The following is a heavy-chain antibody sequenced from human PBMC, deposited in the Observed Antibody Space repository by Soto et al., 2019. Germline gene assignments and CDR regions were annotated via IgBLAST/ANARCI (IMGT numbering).Heavy chain of an antibody. J-gene: IGHJ4*02. V-gene: IGHV4-34*01. CDR3: ARGQEGVVATH. CDR1: GGSLSGYY. CDR2: VKDGGHA. D-gene: IGHD5-12*01. Sequence: QVQLQQWGAGLLKPSETLSLNCAVTGGSLSGYYWSWIRQPPGKGLERIGEVKDGGHANYSPSLRGRVTISSDTSTNQFLLRLYSVSAADTGVYYCARGQEGVVATHWDQGSLVTVSS.